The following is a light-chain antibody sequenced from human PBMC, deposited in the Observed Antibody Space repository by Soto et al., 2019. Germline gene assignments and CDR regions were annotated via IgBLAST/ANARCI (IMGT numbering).Light chain of an antibody. CDR3: LQHGSSLWT. Sequence: EIVLTQSPGTLSLSPGERATLFCRASQSVNSRYLAWYQQKLGQAPRLLIYGVSSRATGIPDRFSRSGSGTDFTHTISRLEPEDFAVYYCLQHGSSLWTFGQGTKVEIQ. V-gene: IGKV3-20*01. CDR1: QSVNSRY. J-gene: IGKJ1*01. CDR2: GVS.